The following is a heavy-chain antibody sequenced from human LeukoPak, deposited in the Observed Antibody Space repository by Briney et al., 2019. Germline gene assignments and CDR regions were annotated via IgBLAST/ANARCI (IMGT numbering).Heavy chain of an antibody. Sequence: ASVKVSCKASGYTFTSYGISWVRQAPGQGLEWMGWISAYNGNTNYAQKLQGRVTMTTDTSTSKAYVELRSLRSDDTAVYYCARDENYGSGSYYNLWGQGTLVTVSS. CDR3: ARDENYGSGSYYNL. J-gene: IGHJ5*02. D-gene: IGHD3-10*01. CDR2: ISAYNGNT. CDR1: GYTFTSYG. V-gene: IGHV1-18*01.